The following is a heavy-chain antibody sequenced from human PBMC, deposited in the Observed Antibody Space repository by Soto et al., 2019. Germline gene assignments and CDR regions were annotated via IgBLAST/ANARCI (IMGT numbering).Heavy chain of an antibody. J-gene: IGHJ6*02. D-gene: IGHD3-10*01. CDR1: GLSLSTYS. Sequence: EVQLVESGGGLVQRGGSLRLSCAASGLSLSTYSLNWVRQAPRKGLEWVSYISGSSDTIYYADSVMGRFTISRDNAKNSLYLQMNSLRDDDTAVYFCARGFDLQYGMDVWGQGTTVTVSS. CDR2: ISGSSDTI. CDR3: ARGFDLQYGMDV. V-gene: IGHV3-48*02.